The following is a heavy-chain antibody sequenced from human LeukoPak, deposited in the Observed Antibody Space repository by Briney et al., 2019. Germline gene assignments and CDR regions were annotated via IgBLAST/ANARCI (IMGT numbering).Heavy chain of an antibody. V-gene: IGHV4-34*01. D-gene: IGHD3-22*01. CDR1: GGPFSGYY. Sequence: PSETLPLTCAVYGGPFSGYYWSWIRQPPGKGLEWIGEINHSGSTNYNPSLKSRVTISVDTSKNQFSLKLSSVTAADTAVYYCARHRGTYYYDSSGYESAFDIWGQGTMVTASS. J-gene: IGHJ3*02. CDR3: ARHRGTYYYDSSGYESAFDI. CDR2: INHSGST.